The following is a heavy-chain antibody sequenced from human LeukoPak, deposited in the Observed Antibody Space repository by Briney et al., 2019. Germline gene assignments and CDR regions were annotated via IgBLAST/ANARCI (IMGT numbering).Heavy chain of an antibody. D-gene: IGHD6-6*01. CDR3: ATLGGGIAARPFPLFDY. CDR1: GYTFTCYY. Sequence: GASVKVSCKASGYTFTCYYMHWVRQAPGQGLEWRGWINPNSGGTNYAQKFQGRVTMTRDTSISTAYMELSRLRSDDTAVYYCATLGGGIAARPFPLFDYWGQGTLVTVSS. V-gene: IGHV1-2*02. CDR2: INPNSGGT. J-gene: IGHJ4*02.